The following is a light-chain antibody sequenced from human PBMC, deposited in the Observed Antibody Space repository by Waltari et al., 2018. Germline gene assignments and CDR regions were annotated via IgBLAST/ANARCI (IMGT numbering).Light chain of an antibody. CDR3: QQSYFTPRGN. CDR1: QSVSSSY. V-gene: IGKV3-20*01. J-gene: IGKJ3*01. CDR2: GAS. Sequence: EIVLTQSPGTLSLSPGDRATLSCSASQSVSSSYLAWYQQKPGQAPRLLIYGASSRATGIPDRFSGSGSGTDFTLTISRLQPEDFATYYCQQSYFTPRGNFGPGTRVDL.